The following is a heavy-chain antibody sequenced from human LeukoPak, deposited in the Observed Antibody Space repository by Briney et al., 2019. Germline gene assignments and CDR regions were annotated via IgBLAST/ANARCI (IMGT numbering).Heavy chain of an antibody. Sequence: GGSLRLSCAASGFTFSSFAINWVRQAPGKGLEWVSVLYSGGSTYNADSVKGRFTISRDNSKNTLYLQMNSLRAEDTAVYYCARAIDYDSSGYYYGRYAFDIWGQGTMVTVSS. J-gene: IGHJ3*02. CDR1: GFTFSSFA. CDR2: LYSGGST. V-gene: IGHV3-53*01. CDR3: ARAIDYDSSGYYYGRYAFDI. D-gene: IGHD3-22*01.